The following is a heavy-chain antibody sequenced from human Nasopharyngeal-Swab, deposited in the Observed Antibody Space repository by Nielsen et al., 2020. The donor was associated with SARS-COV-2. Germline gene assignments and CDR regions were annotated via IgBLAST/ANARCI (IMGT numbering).Heavy chain of an antibody. Sequence: GESLKISCAASGFTFSDYYMSWIHQAPGKGLEWVSYISSSGSTIYYADSVKGRFTISRDNAKNSLYLQMNSLRAEDTAVYYCANHLPGTYYFDYWGQGTLVTVSS. CDR2: ISSSGSTI. CDR1: GFTFSDYY. V-gene: IGHV3-11*01. D-gene: IGHD3-10*01. J-gene: IGHJ4*02. CDR3: ANHLPGTYYFDY.